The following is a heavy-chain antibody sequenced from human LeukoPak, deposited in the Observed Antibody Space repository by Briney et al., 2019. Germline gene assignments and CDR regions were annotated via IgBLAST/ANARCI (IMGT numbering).Heavy chain of an antibody. Sequence: GGSLRLSCTASKFTFSNYGMQWVRQAPGKGLEWVAVISYDGSNKYYADSVKGRFTISRDNSKNTLYLQMNSLRAEDTAVYYCAKSGYHQSYFDYWGQGTLVTVSS. CDR1: KFTFSNYG. V-gene: IGHV3-30*18. D-gene: IGHD3-22*01. CDR3: AKSGYHQSYFDY. CDR2: ISYDGSNK. J-gene: IGHJ4*02.